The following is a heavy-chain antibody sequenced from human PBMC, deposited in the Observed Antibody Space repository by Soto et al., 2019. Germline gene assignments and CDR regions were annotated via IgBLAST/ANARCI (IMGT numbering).Heavy chain of an antibody. V-gene: IGHV3-23*01. CDR2: ISGSGGST. CDR1: GFTFSSYA. J-gene: IGHJ3*02. Sequence: GGSLRLSCAASGFTFSSYAMSWVRQAPGKGLEWVSAISGSGGSTYYADSVKGRFTISRDNSKNTLYLQMNSLRAEDTAVYYCAKSMGSVKPTIVVVVAAKPDAFDIWGQGTMVTVSS. D-gene: IGHD2-15*01. CDR3: AKSMGSVKPTIVVVVAAKPDAFDI.